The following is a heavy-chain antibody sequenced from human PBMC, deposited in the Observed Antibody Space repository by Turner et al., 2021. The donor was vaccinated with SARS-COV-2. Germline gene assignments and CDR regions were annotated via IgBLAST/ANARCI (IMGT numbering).Heavy chain of an antibody. CDR1: GGPISSSSYY. V-gene: IGHV4-39*01. J-gene: IGHJ6*02. D-gene: IGHD6-13*01. CDR2: IYYSGST. CDR3: ATSTVAGTELNYYGMDV. Sequence: QLQLQESGPGLVKPSEPLSLTCTVSGGPISSSSYYWGWIRQPPGKGLEWIGSIYYSGSTYYNTSLKSRVTISVDTSKNQFSLKLSSVTAADTAVYYCATSTVAGTELNYYGMDVWGQGTTVTVAS.